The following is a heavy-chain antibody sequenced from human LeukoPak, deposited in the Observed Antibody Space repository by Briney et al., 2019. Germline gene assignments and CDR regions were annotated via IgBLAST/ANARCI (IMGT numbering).Heavy chain of an antibody. V-gene: IGHV3-66*01. CDR2: IYSGGST. Sequence: GGSLRLSCAASGFTVSSNYMSWVRQAPGKGLEWVSVIYSGGSTYYADSVKGRFTISRDNSKNTLYLQMNSLRAEDTAVYYCARSYAGYDSRYYYYYYGMDVWGQGTTVTVSS. J-gene: IGHJ6*02. CDR1: GFTVSSNY. D-gene: IGHD5-12*01. CDR3: ARSYAGYDSRYYYYYYGMDV.